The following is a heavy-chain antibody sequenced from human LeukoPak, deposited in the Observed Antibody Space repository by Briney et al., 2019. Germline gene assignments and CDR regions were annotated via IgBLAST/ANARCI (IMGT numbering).Heavy chain of an antibody. J-gene: IGHJ1*01. Sequence: ASVKVSCKASGYIFDIYAMIWVRQAPGQGLEFMGWIATNTGNPTYAQGFTGRFVFSLDTPVSTAYLQISSLKAEDTAVYYCARDYTLTLGTTTYFQHWGQGTLVTVSS. CDR2: IATNTGNP. V-gene: IGHV7-4-1*02. D-gene: IGHD1-7*01. CDR1: GYIFDIYA. CDR3: ARDYTLTLGTTTYFQH.